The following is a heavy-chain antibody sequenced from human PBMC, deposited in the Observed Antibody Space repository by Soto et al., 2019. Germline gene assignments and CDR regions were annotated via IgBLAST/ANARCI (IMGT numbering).Heavy chain of an antibody. D-gene: IGHD6-19*01. Sequence: EVQLVEAGGGLVQPGRSLRLSCAASGFTFDDYAMHWVRQAPGKGLEWVSGISWNSGIVGYADSVKGRFTISRDNAKNSVYLQMNSLRIEDTALYYCAKHTLSSVWWGGMDVWGQGTTVTVSS. CDR3: AKHTLSSVWWGGMDV. CDR2: ISWNSGIV. CDR1: GFTFDDYA. V-gene: IGHV3-9*01. J-gene: IGHJ6*02.